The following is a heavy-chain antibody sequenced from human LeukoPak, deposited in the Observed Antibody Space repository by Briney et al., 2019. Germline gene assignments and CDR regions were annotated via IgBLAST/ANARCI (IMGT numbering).Heavy chain of an antibody. CDR2: IWYDGSDK. V-gene: IGHV3-33*06. J-gene: IGHJ4*02. Sequence: GGSLRLSCAASGFTFSNYAMHWVRQAPGKGLEWVAVIWYDGSDKYYADSVKGRFTISRDNSKNTMYLQMNSLRAEDTAVYYCAKDASDGSSSAYYFDYWGQGTLVTDSS. CDR1: GFTFSNYA. D-gene: IGHD6-6*01. CDR3: AKDASDGSSSAYYFDY.